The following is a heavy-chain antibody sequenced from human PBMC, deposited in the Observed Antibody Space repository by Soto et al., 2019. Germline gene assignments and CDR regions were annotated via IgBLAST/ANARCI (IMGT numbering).Heavy chain of an antibody. CDR3: ARDQSSDLIPGTIDY. CDR1: GFTFSNYG. D-gene: IGHD2-8*01. CDR2: IWYDGSNK. V-gene: IGHV3-33*01. Sequence: QVQLVESGGAVVQPGRSLRLSCAASGFTFSNYGMHWVRQAPGQGLEWVAVIWYDGSNKFYADSVKGRFTISKDNSRDTLYVPENSLTADDHAVYYCARDQSSDLIPGTIDYWGEGTLVTVSS. J-gene: IGHJ4*02.